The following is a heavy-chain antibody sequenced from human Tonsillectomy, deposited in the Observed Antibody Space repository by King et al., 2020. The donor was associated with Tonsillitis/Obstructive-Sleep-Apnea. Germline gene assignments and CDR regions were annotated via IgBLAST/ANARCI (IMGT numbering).Heavy chain of an antibody. D-gene: IGHD2-2*01. Sequence: QLVQSGSELKKPGASVKVSCKASGYTFTSYSMNWVRQAPGQGLDWMGWINTNTGNPTYAQGFTGRFVFSLDTSVSTAYLQISSLKAEDTAVYYCARDPLEVVVVPAARWFDPWGQGTLVTVSS. V-gene: IGHV7-4-1*02. J-gene: IGHJ5*02. CDR1: GYTFTSYS. CDR3: ARDPLEVVVVPAARWFDP. CDR2: INTNTGNP.